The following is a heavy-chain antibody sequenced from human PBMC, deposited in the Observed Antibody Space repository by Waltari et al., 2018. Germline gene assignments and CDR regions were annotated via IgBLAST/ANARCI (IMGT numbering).Heavy chain of an antibody. CDR1: GGSFSGYY. CDR3: ARGLGYCSSTSCYAYYYYYGMDV. CDR2: INHSGST. J-gene: IGHJ6*02. Sequence: QVQLQQWGAGLLKPSETLSLTCAVYGGSFSGYYWSWIRQPPGKGLEWIGEINHSGSTNYNPSIKSRVTISVDTSKNQFSLKLSSVTAADTAVYYCARGLGYCSSTSCYAYYYYYGMDVWGQGTTVTVSS. D-gene: IGHD2-2*01. V-gene: IGHV4-34*01.